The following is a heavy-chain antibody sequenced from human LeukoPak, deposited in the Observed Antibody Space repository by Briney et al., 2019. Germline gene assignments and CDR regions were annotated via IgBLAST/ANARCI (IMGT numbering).Heavy chain of an antibody. CDR1: GGSISPYY. D-gene: IGHD5-18*01. CDR2: VSYNGNT. J-gene: IGHJ4*02. Sequence: SETLYLTCTVFGGSISPYYWSWVRQPPGKGLEWIGYVSYNGNTDYNPSLKGRLIISIDTSKNQFSLRLRSVTAADTAVYYCARENDRYGRIDYWGQGTQVTVSS. CDR3: ARENDRYGRIDY. V-gene: IGHV4-59*01.